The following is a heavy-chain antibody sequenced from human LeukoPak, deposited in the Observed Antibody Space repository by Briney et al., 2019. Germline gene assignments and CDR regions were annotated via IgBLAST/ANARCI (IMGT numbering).Heavy chain of an antibody. D-gene: IGHD4-11*01. J-gene: IGHJ5*02. V-gene: IGHV3-33*01. CDR2: VWHDGSDK. CDR1: GFTFSSYG. CDR3: ARGLDYSNHFSWFDP. Sequence: GGSLRLSCVASGFTFSSYGMHWVRQAPGKGLEWVAIVWHDGSDKYYADSVKGRFTVSRDNPKNTIYLQLNSLRAEDTAVYYCARGLDYSNHFSWFDPWGQGTLVIVSS.